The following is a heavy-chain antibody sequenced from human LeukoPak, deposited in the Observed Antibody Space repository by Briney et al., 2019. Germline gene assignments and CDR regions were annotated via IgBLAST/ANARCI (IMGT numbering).Heavy chain of an antibody. Sequence: PGGSLRLSCAASGFTFSSYEMNWVRQAPGKGLEWVSYISSSGSTIYYADSVKGRFTISRDNAKNSLYLQMNSLRAEDTAVYYCARETFSVVAATLYFDYWGRGTLVTVSS. J-gene: IGHJ4*02. CDR3: ARETFSVVAATLYFDY. D-gene: IGHD2-15*01. V-gene: IGHV3-48*03. CDR2: ISSSGSTI. CDR1: GFTFSSYE.